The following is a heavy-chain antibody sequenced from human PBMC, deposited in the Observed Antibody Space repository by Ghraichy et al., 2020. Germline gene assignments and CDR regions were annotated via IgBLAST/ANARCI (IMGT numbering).Heavy chain of an antibody. CDR1: GFTVTTNS. J-gene: IGHJ4*02. Sequence: GGSLRLSCAASGFTVTTNSMSWVRQAPGKGLEWVSVIYSAGYAYYADSVKGRFTISRDTSKNTLYLHMNSLRAEDTALYYCAGDPPGGSGFYYFNYWGQGTLVTVSS. V-gene: IGHV3-53*01. CDR3: AGDPPGGSGFYYFNY. D-gene: IGHD6-19*01. CDR2: IYSAGYA.